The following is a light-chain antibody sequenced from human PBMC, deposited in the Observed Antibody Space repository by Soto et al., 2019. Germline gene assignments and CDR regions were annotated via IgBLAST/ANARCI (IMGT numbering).Light chain of an antibody. V-gene: IGLV2-8*01. CDR3: SSYAGSNYPYV. CDR1: SSDVGYYNY. J-gene: IGLJ1*01. Sequence: QSVLTRPPSASGSPGQSVTIACTGTSSDVGYYNYVSWYQQPPGKAPKLLIYDVSKRPSGVPDRFSGSKSGNTASLTVSGLQAEDEGDYYCSSYAGSNYPYVFGTGTKSPS. CDR2: DVS.